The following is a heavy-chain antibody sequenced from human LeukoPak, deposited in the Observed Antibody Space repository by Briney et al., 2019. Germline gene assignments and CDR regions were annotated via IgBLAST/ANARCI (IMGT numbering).Heavy chain of an antibody. CDR3: ASYQRGYSYGPFDY. D-gene: IGHD5-18*01. J-gene: IGHJ4*02. CDR1: GGSISSSSYY. V-gene: IGHV4-39*01. CDR2: IYYSGST. Sequence: SETLSLTCTVSGGSISSSSYYWGWIRQPPGKGLEWIGSIYYSGSTYYNPSLKSRVTISVDTSKNQFSLKLSSVTAADTAVYYCASYQRGYSYGPFDYWGQGTLVTVSS.